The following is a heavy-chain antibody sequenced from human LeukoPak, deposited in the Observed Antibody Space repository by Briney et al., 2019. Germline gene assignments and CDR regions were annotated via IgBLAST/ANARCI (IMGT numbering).Heavy chain of an antibody. CDR2: IYYSGST. J-gene: IGHJ4*02. CDR1: GGSISSYY. CDR3: AAEGIMITFGGVIVTDY. D-gene: IGHD3-16*02. Sequence: SETLSLTCTVSGGSISSYYWSWIRQPPGKGLEWIGYIYYSGSTNYNPSLKSRVTISVDTSKNQFSLKLSSVTAADTAVYYCAAEGIMITFGGVIVTDYWGQGTLVTVSS. V-gene: IGHV4-59*12.